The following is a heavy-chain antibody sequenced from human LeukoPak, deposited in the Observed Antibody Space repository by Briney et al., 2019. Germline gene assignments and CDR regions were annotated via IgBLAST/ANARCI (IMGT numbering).Heavy chain of an antibody. D-gene: IGHD1-26*01. CDR3: ARDSGSYSTTFHY. CDR2: ISAYNGNT. CDR1: GYNLNSYG. J-gene: IGHJ4*02. V-gene: IGHV1-18*01. Sequence: ASVKVSCKASGYNLNSYGTTWVRQAPGQGLEWMGWISAYNGNTDYAQKFQGRVIMTTDTSTSTVYMELRSLRSDDTAIYYCARDSGSYSTTFHYWGQGTLVTVSS.